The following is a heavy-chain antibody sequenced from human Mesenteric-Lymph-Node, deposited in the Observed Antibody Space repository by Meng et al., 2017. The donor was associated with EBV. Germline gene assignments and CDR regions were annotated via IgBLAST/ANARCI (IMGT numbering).Heavy chain of an antibody. J-gene: IGHJ4*02. CDR2: IYWDDDE. Sequence: QITLKESVPTLVKPTQTLTLTCTFSGFSLSTFGVGVGWIRQPPGKALEWLAVIYWDDDERYSPSLKSRLTITKDTSKNQVVLKMTDMDPVDTATYYCAHRPPFGELLDYWGQGTLVTVSS. CDR3: AHRPPFGELLDY. V-gene: IGHV2-5*02. D-gene: IGHD3-10*01. CDR1: GFSLSTFGVG.